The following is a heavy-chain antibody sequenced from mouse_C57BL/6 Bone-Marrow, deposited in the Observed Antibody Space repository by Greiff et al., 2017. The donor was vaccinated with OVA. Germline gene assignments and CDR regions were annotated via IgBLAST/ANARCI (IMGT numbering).Heavy chain of an antibody. Sequence: QVQLQQSGPELARPWASVKISCPAFYTFSRRVHFAIRDTNYWMQWVKQRPGQGLEWIGAIYPGNGDTSYNQKFKGKATLTADKSSSTAYMQLSSLTSEDSAVYYCATITTVVDWYFDVWGTGTTVTVSS. V-gene: IGHV1-87*01. CDR1: YTFSRRVH. D-gene: IGHD1-1*01. CDR3: SEDSAVYYCATITTVVDWYFDV. CDR2: GQGLEWIG. J-gene: IGHJ1*03.